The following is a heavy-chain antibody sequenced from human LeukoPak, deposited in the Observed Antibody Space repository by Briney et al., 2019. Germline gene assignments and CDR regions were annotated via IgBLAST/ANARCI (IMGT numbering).Heavy chain of an antibody. J-gene: IGHJ6*02. V-gene: IGHV4-59*01. CDR3: ARLYSGSYYYYYGMDV. CDR2: IYYSGST. CDR1: GGSISSYY. Sequence: SETLSLTCTVSGGSISSYYWSWIRQPPREGLEWIGYIYYSGSTNYNPSLKSRVTISVDTSKNQFSLKLSSVTAADTAVYYCARLYSGSYYYYYGMDVWGQGTTVTVSS. D-gene: IGHD1-26*01.